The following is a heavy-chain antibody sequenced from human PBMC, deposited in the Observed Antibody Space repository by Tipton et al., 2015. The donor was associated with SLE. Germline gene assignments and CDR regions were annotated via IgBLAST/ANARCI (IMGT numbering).Heavy chain of an antibody. CDR1: GDSISGHY. Sequence: TLSLTCTVSGDSISGHYRSWIRQPPGKGLEWIGNIYHSGTTYYNPSLMSRVTISVDTSKNQFFLRLSSVTAADTAIYYCARPTSRSGWGQGILVTVSS. CDR3: ARPTSRSG. V-gene: IGHV4-59*11. D-gene: IGHD1-26*01. CDR2: IYHSGTT. J-gene: IGHJ4*02.